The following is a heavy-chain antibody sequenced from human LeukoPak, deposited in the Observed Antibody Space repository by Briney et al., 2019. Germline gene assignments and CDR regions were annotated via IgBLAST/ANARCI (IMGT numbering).Heavy chain of an antibody. CDR3: ARLHVYYYGWFDP. Sequence: SETLSLTCTVSSDPITSSSYYWGWIRQPPETGLEWLGSVYHTGKTYYNPSLKNRVTISVETSKNHFSLSLRSVTASDTAIYFCARLHVYYYGWFDPWGQGTLVTVSS. V-gene: IGHV4-39*01. CDR1: SDPITSSSYY. CDR2: VYHTGKT. D-gene: IGHD2-8*01. J-gene: IGHJ5*02.